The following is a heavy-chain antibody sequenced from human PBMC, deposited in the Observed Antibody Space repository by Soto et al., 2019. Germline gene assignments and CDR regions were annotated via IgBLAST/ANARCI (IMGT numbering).Heavy chain of an antibody. D-gene: IGHD6-19*01. CDR3: ARAVAGTYYFDY. CDR2: IYYSGST. Sequence: QVQLQESGPGLVKPSQTLSLTCIVSGGSISSGGYYWSWIRQHPGKGLEWIGYIYYSGSTYYNPSLKSRVTISVDTSKNQFSLKLSSVTAADTAVYYCARAVAGTYYFDYWGQGTLVTVSS. V-gene: IGHV4-31*03. J-gene: IGHJ4*02. CDR1: GGSISSGGYY.